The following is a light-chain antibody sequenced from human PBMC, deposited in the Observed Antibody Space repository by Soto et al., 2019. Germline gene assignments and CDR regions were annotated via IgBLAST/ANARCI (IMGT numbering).Light chain of an antibody. V-gene: IGKV3-20*01. CDR3: QQYGSSPVT. Sequence: EIVLTQSPGTLSLSTGERATLSCRASQSVSSSYLAWYQQKPGQAPRLLIYGASSRDNGIPDRFSGSGYGTDFTLTISRMEPEDLAVYYCQQYGSSPVTVGQGTKLELK. CDR1: QSVSSSY. J-gene: IGKJ2*01. CDR2: GAS.